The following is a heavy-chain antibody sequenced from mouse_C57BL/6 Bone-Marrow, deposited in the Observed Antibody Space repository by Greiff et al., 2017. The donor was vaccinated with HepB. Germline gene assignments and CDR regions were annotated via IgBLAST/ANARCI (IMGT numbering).Heavy chain of an antibody. D-gene: IGHD3-3*01. Sequence: QVHVKQSGAELARPGASVKLSCKASGYTFTSYGISWVKQRTGQGLEWIGEIYPRSGNTYYNEKFKGKATLTADKSSSTAYMELRSLTSEDSAVYFCARREGRYFDVWGTGTTVTVSS. V-gene: IGHV1-81*01. CDR3: ARREGRYFDV. J-gene: IGHJ1*03. CDR1: GYTFTSYG. CDR2: IYPRSGNT.